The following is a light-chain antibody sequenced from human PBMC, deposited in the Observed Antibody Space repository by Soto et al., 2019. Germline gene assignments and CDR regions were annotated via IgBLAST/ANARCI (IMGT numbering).Light chain of an antibody. CDR2: DAF. V-gene: IGKV1-16*01. CDR3: QQYDSYPYI. Sequence: DIQITQSPSSLSASVGDRVTITCRASQDIGRSFAWFQQKPGQAPKSLVYDAFIFQSGVPSRFTVSGSGTDFTLTISGLQPEDFATYYCQQYDSYPYIFGGGTKVEIK. J-gene: IGKJ4*01. CDR1: QDIGRS.